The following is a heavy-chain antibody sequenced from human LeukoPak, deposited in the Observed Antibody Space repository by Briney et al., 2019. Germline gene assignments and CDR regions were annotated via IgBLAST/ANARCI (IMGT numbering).Heavy chain of an antibody. CDR3: AKSIGDCSGGSCYRNWFDP. J-gene: IGHJ5*02. Sequence: GGSLRLSCAASGFTFSSYSMNWVRQAPGKGLEWVSYITSSSSTIYYADSVKGRFTISRDNAKNSLYLQLNSLRAEDTAVYYCAKSIGDCSGGSCYRNWFDPWGQGTLVTVSS. CDR1: GFTFSSYS. CDR2: ITSSSSTI. D-gene: IGHD2-15*01. V-gene: IGHV3-48*01.